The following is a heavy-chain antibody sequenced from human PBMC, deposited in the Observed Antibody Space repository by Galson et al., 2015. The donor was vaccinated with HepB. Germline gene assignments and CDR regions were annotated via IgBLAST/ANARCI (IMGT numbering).Heavy chain of an antibody. CDR2: IDPSDSYT. CDR1: GYSFTSYW. V-gene: IGHV5-10-1*01. J-gene: IGHJ6*02. Sequence: QSGAEVKKPGESLRISCKGSGYSFTSYWISWVRQMPGKGLEWMGRIDPSDSYTNYSPSFQGHVTISADKSISTAYLQWSSLKASDTAMYYCARLGGSYYYYYYGMDVWGQGTTVTVSS. CDR3: ARLGGSYYYYYYGMDV. D-gene: IGHD1-26*01.